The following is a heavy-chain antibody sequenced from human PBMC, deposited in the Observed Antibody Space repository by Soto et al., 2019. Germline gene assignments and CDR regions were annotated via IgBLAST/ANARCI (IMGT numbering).Heavy chain of an antibody. CDR3: TTGLLWFGEFPNS. J-gene: IGHJ4*02. CDR1: GFTLSSYA. CDR2: ISGSGGST. Sequence: QPGGSLRLSCAASGFTLSSYAMSWVRQAPGKGLEWVSAISGSGGSTYYADSVKGRFTISRDNSKNTLYLQMNSLRAEDTAVYYCTTGLLWFGEFPNSWGQGTLVTVSS. D-gene: IGHD3-10*01. V-gene: IGHV3-23*01.